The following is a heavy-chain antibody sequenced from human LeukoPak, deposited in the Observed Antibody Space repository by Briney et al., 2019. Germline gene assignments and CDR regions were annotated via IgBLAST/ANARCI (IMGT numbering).Heavy chain of an antibody. CDR2: IKQDGSEK. J-gene: IGHJ4*02. CDR1: GFSFNSYW. D-gene: IGHD6-13*01. V-gene: IGHV3-7*05. Sequence: GGSLRLSCAASGFSFNSYWMTWVRQAPGQGLEWVANIKQDGSEKYYADSAKGRFTISRDNAKNSLYLQMNSLRAEDTAFYYCATDLGSSRPNFWGQGTLVAVSS. CDR3: ATDLGSSRPNF.